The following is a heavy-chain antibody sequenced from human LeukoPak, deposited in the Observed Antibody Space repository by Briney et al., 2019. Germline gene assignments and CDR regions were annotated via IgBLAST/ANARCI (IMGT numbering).Heavy chain of an antibody. CDR2: IYSGGST. V-gene: IGHV3-53*01. Sequence: GGSLRLSCAASGVTVSSNYMSCVRQAPGKGLEWVSVIYSGGSTDYADSVKGRFTISRDNSKNTLYLQMNSLRAEDTAVYYCAKDLDIAAAPRGFGYWGQGTLVTVSS. CDR1: GVTVSSNY. J-gene: IGHJ4*02. D-gene: IGHD6-13*01. CDR3: AKDLDIAAAPRGFGY.